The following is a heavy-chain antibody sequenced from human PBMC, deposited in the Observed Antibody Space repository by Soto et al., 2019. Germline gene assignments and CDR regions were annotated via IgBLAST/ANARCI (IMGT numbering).Heavy chain of an antibody. CDR2: NHYTGST. CDR1: GGSVTSSGYY. Sequence: QVQLQESGPGLVKPSQTLSLTCTVSGGSVTSSGYYCNWIRQHPGKGLEWIGYNHYTGSTFYNPYLKSRVAISVDTSKNQFSLWLSSVTAADTAVYYCATGDLTAGELFFGYWGQGILVTVSS. V-gene: IGHV4-31*03. D-gene: IGHD3-10*01. J-gene: IGHJ4*02. CDR3: ATGDLTAGELFFGY.